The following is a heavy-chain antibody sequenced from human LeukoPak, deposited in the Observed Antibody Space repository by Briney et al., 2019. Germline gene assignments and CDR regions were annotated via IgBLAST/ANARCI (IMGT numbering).Heavy chain of an antibody. J-gene: IGHJ4*02. Sequence: PSETLSLTCTVSGYSISSGYYWGWIRQPPGKGLEWIGSIYHSGSTYYNPSLKSRVTISVDTSKNQFSLKLSCVTAADTAVYYCARGGGGSGWFTFDYWGQGTLVTVSS. CDR3: ARGGGGSGWFTFDY. D-gene: IGHD6-19*01. CDR2: IYHSGST. CDR1: GYSISSGYY. V-gene: IGHV4-38-2*02.